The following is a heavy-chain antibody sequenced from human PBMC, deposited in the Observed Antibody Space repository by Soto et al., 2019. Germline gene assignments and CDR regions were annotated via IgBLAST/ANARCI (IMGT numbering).Heavy chain of an antibody. J-gene: IGHJ4*02. CDR2: IIPIFGTA. V-gene: IGHV1-69*13. D-gene: IGHD3-22*01. CDR3: ARDPSYYYDSSGYYGNYFDY. Sequence: ASVKVSCKASGGTFSSYAISWVRQAPGQGLEWMGGIIPIFGTANYAQKFQGRVTITADESTSTAYMELSSLRSEDTAVYYCARDPSYYYDSSGYYGNYFDYWGQGTLVTVSS. CDR1: GGTFSSYA.